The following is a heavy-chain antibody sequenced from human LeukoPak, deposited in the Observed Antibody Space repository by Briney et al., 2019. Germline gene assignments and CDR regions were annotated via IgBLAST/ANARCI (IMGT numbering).Heavy chain of an antibody. J-gene: IGHJ6*02. V-gene: IGHV1-3*01. CDR2: INAGNGNT. D-gene: IGHD5-18*01. CDR3: ASPLSVAMDPRGMDV. Sequence: ASVKVSCKASGYTFTSYAMHWVRQAPGQRLEWMGWINAGNGNTKYSQKFQGRVTITRDTSASTAYMELSSLRSEDTAVYYCASPLSVAMDPRGMDVWGQGTTVTVSS. CDR1: GYTFTSYA.